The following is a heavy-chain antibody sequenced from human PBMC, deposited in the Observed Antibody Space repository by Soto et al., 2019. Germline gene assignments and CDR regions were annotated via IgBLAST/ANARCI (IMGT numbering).Heavy chain of an antibody. J-gene: IGHJ3*02. CDR3: ARVSTPYSSSWFHAFDI. CDR2: INPNSGGT. V-gene: IGHV1-2*04. Sequence: ASVKVSCKASGCTFTGYYMHWVRQAPGQGLEWMGWINPNSGGTNYAQKFQGWVTMTRDTSISTAYMELSRLGSDDTAVYYCARVSTPYSSSWFHAFDIWGQGTMVTVSS. CDR1: GCTFTGYY. D-gene: IGHD6-13*01.